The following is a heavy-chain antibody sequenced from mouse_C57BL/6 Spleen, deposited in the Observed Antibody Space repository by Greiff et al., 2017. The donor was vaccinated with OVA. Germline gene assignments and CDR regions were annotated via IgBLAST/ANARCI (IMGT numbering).Heavy chain of an antibody. Sequence: QVQLQQPGAELVKPGASVKLSCKASGYTFTSYWMHWVKQRPGRGLAWIGRHDPNSGGTKYNEKFKSKATLTVDKPSSPAYMQLSSLTSEDSAVYDCARQVLRSLDYWGQGTTLTVSS. CDR3: ARQVLRSLDY. J-gene: IGHJ2*01. V-gene: IGHV1-72*01. D-gene: IGHD1-1*01. CDR2: HDPNSGGT. CDR1: GYTFTSYW.